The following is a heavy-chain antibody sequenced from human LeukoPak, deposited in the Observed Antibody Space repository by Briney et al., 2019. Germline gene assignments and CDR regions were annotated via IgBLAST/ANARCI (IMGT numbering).Heavy chain of an antibody. CDR2: IRSKAYGGTT. CDR1: GFTFSSYA. CDR3: TRELWFGELTLFGKAADY. V-gene: IGHV3-49*04. J-gene: IGHJ4*02. Sequence: GGSLRLSCAASGFTFSSYAMSWVRQAPGKGLEWVGFIRSKAYGGTTEYAASVKGRFTISRDDSKSIAYLQMNSLKTEDTAVYYCTRELWFGELTLFGKAADYWGQGTLVTVSS. D-gene: IGHD3-10*01.